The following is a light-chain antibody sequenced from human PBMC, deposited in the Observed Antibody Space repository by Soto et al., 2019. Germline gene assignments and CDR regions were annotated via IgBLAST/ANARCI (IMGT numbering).Light chain of an antibody. Sequence: QSVLTQPASVSGSPGQSITTSCTGTSSDVGGYNYVSWYQQRSGKAPKLMIHEVSNRPSGVSNRFSGSKSGNTASLTISGLQAEDEADYYCSSYTSSRAYVFGIGTKVTVL. CDR1: SSDVGGYNY. J-gene: IGLJ1*01. CDR2: EVS. V-gene: IGLV2-14*01. CDR3: SSYTSSRAYV.